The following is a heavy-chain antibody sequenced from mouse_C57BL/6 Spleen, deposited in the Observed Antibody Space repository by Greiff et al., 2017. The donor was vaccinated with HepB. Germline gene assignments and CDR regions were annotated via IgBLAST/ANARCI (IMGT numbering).Heavy chain of an antibody. CDR3: ARNHGSSYEDFDY. CDR1: GFSLTSYG. D-gene: IGHD1-1*01. J-gene: IGHJ2*01. Sequence: QVHVKQSGPGLVQPSQSLSITCTVSGFSLTSYGVHWVRQSPGKGLEWLGVIWSGGSTDYNAAFISRLSISKDNSKSQVFFKMNSLQADDTAIYYCARNHGSSYEDFDYWGQGTTLTVSS. V-gene: IGHV2-2*01. CDR2: IWSGGST.